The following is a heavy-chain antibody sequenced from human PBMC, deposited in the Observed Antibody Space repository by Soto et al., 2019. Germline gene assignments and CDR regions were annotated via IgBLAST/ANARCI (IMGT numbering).Heavy chain of an antibody. CDR3: ARVYGPGISWFDP. D-gene: IGHD3-10*01. V-gene: IGHV1-3*01. CDR1: GYTFTSYA. Sequence: QVQLVQSGAEVKKPGASVKVSCKASGYTFTSYAMHWVRQAPGQRLEWMGWINAGNGNTKYSQKFQGRVTITRDTSASTAYMELSSLRSEDTAVYYCARVYGPGISWFDPWGQGTLVTVSS. CDR2: INAGNGNT. J-gene: IGHJ5*02.